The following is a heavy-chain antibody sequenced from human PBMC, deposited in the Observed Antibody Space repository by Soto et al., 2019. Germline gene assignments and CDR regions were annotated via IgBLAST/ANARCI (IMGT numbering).Heavy chain of an antibody. J-gene: IGHJ4*02. CDR1: GYTFTSYA. D-gene: IGHD3-9*01. CDR3: ARGVGKLRYFDWSKYYFDY. Sequence: QVQLVQSGAEVKKPGASVKVSCKASGYTFTSYAMHWVRQAPGQRLEWMGWINAGNGNTKYSQKFQGIVTITRDTSASTAYMELSSLRSEDTAVYYCARGVGKLRYFDWSKYYFDYWGQGTLVTVSS. V-gene: IGHV1-3*01. CDR2: INAGNGNT.